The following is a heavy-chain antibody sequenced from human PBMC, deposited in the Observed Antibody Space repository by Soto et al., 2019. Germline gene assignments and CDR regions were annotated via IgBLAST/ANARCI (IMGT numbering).Heavy chain of an antibody. CDR1: GFTFSSYS. D-gene: IGHD2-15*01. CDR3: ARGPRGGGSHDH. CDR2: ISSSSSYI. J-gene: IGHJ4*01. V-gene: IGHV3-21*01. Sequence: GGSLGLSCAASGFTFSSYSMNWVRQAPGKGLEWVSSISSSSSYIYYADSVKGRFTISRDNAKNSLYLQMNSLRAEDTAVYYCARGPRGGGSHDHWGHGTLLTVSS.